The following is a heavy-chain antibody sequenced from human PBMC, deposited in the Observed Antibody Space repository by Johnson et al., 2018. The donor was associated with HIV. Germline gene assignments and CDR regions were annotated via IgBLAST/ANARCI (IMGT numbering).Heavy chain of an antibody. CDR2: ISYDGSNT. D-gene: IGHD1-1*01. V-gene: IGHV3-30*18. CDR1: GFPFSSYG. J-gene: IGHJ3*01. Sequence: QVQLVESGGGVVQPGRSLRLSCAASGFPFSSYGMHWVRQAPGKGLEWVAVISYDGSNTYYAESVRGRFTISRDMSKNTLYLQMNSLRPDDSALYYCAKGEAQEGWIQLQLYALDFWGQGTMVTVSS. CDR3: AKGEAQEGWIQLQLYALDF.